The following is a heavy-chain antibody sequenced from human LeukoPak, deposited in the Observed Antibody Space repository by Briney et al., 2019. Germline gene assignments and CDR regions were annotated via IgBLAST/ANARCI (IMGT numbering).Heavy chain of an antibody. V-gene: IGHV3-21*01. CDR3: ARDDDGFSGSSPHDY. Sequence: GGSLRLSCAASGFTFSSYSMNWVRQAPGKGLEWVSSISSSSSYIYYADSVKGRFTISRDNAKNSLYLQMNSLRAEDTAVYYCARDDDGFSGSSPHDYWGQGTLVIVSS. J-gene: IGHJ4*02. CDR2: ISSSSSYI. CDR1: GFTFSSYS. D-gene: IGHD1-26*01.